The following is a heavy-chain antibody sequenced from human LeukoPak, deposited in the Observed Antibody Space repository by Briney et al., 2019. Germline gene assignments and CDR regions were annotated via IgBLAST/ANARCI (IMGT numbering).Heavy chain of an antibody. CDR3: ARGPRERMGIAVAGSNRY. Sequence: PSETLSLTCTVSGGSISSYYWSWIRQPPGKGLEWIGEINHSGSTNYNPSLKSRVTISVDTSKNQFSLKLSSVTAADTAVYYCARGPRERMGIAVAGSNRYWGQGTLVTVSS. D-gene: IGHD6-19*01. CDR2: INHSGST. J-gene: IGHJ4*02. CDR1: GGSISSYY. V-gene: IGHV4-34*01.